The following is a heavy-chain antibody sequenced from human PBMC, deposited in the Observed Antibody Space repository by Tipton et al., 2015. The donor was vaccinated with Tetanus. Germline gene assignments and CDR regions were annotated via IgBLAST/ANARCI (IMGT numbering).Heavy chain of an antibody. CDR3: AKNYGDSDYYYYGMDV. CDR1: GFTFSSYA. J-gene: IGHJ6*02. CDR2: ISGSGGST. Sequence: QLVQSGGGVVQPGRSLRLSCSASGFTFSSYAMTWVRQAPGKGLEWVSTISGSGGSTYYADSVKSRFTISRDNSKNTLYLQMNSLRAEDTAVYYCAKNYGDSDYYYYGMDVWGQGTTVTVSS. V-gene: IGHV3-23*04. D-gene: IGHD4-17*01.